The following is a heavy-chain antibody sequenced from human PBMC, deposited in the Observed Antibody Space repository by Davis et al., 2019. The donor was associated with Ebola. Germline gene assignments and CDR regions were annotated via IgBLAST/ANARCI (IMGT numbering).Heavy chain of an antibody. D-gene: IGHD2-2*01. V-gene: IGHV4-39*07. CDR2: IYYNGNT. J-gene: IGHJ3*02. CDR3: ASLFGEYCGSFSCYLGPFDM. CDR1: GGSITNQRYY. Sequence: PGGSLRLSCSVSGGSITNQRYYWGWIRQPPGKGPEWIGTIYYNGNTYYNPSLEGRATMSVDTSKNQFSLKLRSVTAADTAFYYCASLFGEYCGSFSCYLGPFDMWGQGTMLTVSS.